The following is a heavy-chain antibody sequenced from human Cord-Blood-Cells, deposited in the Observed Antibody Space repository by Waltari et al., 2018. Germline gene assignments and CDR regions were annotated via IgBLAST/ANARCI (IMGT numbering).Heavy chain of an antibody. D-gene: IGHD3-3*01. Sequence: QVQLQQWGAGLLKPSETLSLTCAVYGGSFSGYYWRWIRQPPGKGLEWIGEINHSGSTNYSPSLKSRVTISVDTSKNQFSLKLSSVTAADTAVYYCARDLGTDYDFWSGVEGGFDYWGQGTLVTVSS. J-gene: IGHJ4*02. CDR2: INHSGST. CDR3: ARDLGTDYDFWSGVEGGFDY. CDR1: GGSFSGYY. V-gene: IGHV4-34*01.